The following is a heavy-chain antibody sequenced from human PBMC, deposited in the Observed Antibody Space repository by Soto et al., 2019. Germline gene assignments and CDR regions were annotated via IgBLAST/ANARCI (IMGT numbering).Heavy chain of an antibody. CDR1: GYTFTSYY. V-gene: IGHV1-46*03. J-gene: IGHJ6*03. D-gene: IGHD3-10*01. CDR3: AMAWFGEKIGNYMDV. CDR2: INPSGGST. Sequence: QVQLVQSGAEVKKPGASVKVSCKASGYTFTSYYMHWVRQAPGQGLEWMGIINPSGGSTSYAQKFQGRVTMTRDTSTSAVYMELSSLRSEDTAVYYCAMAWFGEKIGNYMDVWGKGTTVTVSS.